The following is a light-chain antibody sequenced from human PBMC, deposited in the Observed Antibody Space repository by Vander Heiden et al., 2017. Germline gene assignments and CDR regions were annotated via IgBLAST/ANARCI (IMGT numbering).Light chain of an antibody. V-gene: IGKV1-39*01. CDR3: QQGYTTPLT. CDR2: GAS. Sequence: DIQMTQSPSSLSAFVGDRVTITCRASQSIGNYLNWYQQKPGKAPELLIYGASNLQSGVPSRFSGSGSGTDFTLTVGSLQPEDFATYFCQQGYTTPLTFGPGTKVQIK. CDR1: QSIGNY. J-gene: IGKJ3*01.